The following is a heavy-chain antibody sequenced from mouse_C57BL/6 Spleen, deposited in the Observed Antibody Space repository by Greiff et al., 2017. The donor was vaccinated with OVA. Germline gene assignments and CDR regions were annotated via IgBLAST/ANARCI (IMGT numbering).Heavy chain of an antibody. CDR2: ISSGGDYI. CDR3: TRDRNYDYDGGPFAY. Sequence: EVMLVESGEGLVKPGGSLKLSCAASGFTFSSYAMSWVRQTPEKRLEWVAYISSGGDYIYYADTVKGRFTISRDNARNTLYLQMSSLKSEDTAMYYCTRDRNYDYDGGPFAYWGQGTLVTVSA. CDR1: GFTFSSYA. D-gene: IGHD2-4*01. J-gene: IGHJ3*01. V-gene: IGHV5-9-1*02.